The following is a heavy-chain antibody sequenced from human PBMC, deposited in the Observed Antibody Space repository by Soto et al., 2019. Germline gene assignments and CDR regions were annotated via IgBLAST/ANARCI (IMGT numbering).Heavy chain of an antibody. CDR3: VRVGVGIGNHFDS. J-gene: IGHJ4*02. CDR1: NGSISGLY. CDR2: IHYSGRT. Sequence: SETLSLTCSVSNGSISGLYWTWIRQPPGKILEWIGYIHYSGRTDYNPSLTSRATMSVDTSKNQFSLNLKPITAADTAVYYCVRVGVGIGNHFDSWGRGTLVTVSS. D-gene: IGHD1-26*01. V-gene: IGHV4-59*11.